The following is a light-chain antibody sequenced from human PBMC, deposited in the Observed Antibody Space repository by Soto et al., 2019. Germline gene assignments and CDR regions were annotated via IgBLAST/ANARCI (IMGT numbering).Light chain of an antibody. CDR1: QSVRSDY. CDR3: QQYGNSPLT. CDR2: GVS. Sequence: PGQRATLSCRASQSVRSDYFAWYQQKPGQAPRVIIFGVSTRATGVPDRFSGSGSGTDFTLTISRLEPEDFALYYCQQYGNSPLTVGGGTKVDIK. J-gene: IGKJ4*01. V-gene: IGKV3-20*01.